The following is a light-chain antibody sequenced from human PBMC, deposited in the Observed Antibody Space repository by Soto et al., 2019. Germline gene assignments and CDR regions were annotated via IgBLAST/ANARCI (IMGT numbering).Light chain of an antibody. CDR3: ISYIPSTTTHLV. CDR2: EVY. CDR1: TSDVGGYYR. J-gene: IGLJ3*02. V-gene: IGLV2-14*01. Sequence: QSALTQPASVSGSPGQSITISCTGTTSDVGGYYRVSWYQHHPGKAPKLLIFEVYNRHSGISDRFSGSKSGDTASLTISGLQAEDEADYYCISYIPSTTTHLVFGGGTKLTVL.